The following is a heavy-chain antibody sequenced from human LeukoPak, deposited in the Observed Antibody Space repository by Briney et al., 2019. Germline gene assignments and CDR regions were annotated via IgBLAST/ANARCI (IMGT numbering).Heavy chain of an antibody. V-gene: IGHV3-48*04. CDR3: ARGTRGTGSLYSNWFDP. CDR1: GFTLSSYS. J-gene: IGHJ5*02. CDR2: ISSSSSTI. D-gene: IGHD1-1*01. Sequence: GGSLRLSCAASGFTLSSYSMNWVRQAPGKGLEWVSYISSSSSTIYYADSVKGRFTISRDNAKNSLYLQMNSLRAEDTAVYYCARGTRGTGSLYSNWFDPWGQGTLVTVSS.